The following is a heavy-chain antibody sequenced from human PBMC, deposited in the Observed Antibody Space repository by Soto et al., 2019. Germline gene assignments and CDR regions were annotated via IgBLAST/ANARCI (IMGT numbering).Heavy chain of an antibody. CDR3: ARYQSWGWFDP. CDR2: IYYSGST. J-gene: IGHJ5*02. V-gene: IGHV4-31*03. Sequence: QVQLQESGPGLVKPSQTLSLTCSVSGGSVSSGGFYWSWVRQHPGKGLECIGHIYYSGSTYYNPSXKPXITISLDTSKNQFSLNLTSVTAADTAVYYCARYQSWGWFDPWGQGTLVTVSS. D-gene: IGHD3-16*01. CDR1: GGSVSSGGFY.